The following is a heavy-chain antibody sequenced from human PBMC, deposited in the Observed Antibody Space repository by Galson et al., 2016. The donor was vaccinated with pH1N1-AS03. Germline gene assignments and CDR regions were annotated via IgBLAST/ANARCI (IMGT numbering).Heavy chain of an antibody. J-gene: IGHJ3*02. D-gene: IGHD1-14*01. CDR2: IIPSLDVP. Sequence: SVKVSCKASGGIFRNFAISWVRQAPGQGLEWMGRIIPSLDVPNYAQKFQGRVTITADKSTRTAYMELSSLRSEDTAVYYCARDSTITGTTEDDALDIWGQGTMVIVSS. V-gene: IGHV1-69*04. CDR1: GGIFRNFA. CDR3: ARDSTITGTTEDDALDI.